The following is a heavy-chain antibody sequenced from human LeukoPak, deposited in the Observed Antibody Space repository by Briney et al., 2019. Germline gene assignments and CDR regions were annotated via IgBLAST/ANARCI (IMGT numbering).Heavy chain of an antibody. Sequence: SGTLSLTCTVSGDSINSLDLWSWVRQPPGKGLEWIGEMYLSGTTHSNPSVKSRVTILIDKSKNQFFLNLSSVTAADTAVYYCAGLVGRYSSGLYYYYFDYWGQGTLVTVSS. CDR1: GDSINSLDL. CDR3: AGLVGRYSSGLYYYYFDY. J-gene: IGHJ4*02. CDR2: MYLSGTT. V-gene: IGHV4-4*02. D-gene: IGHD3-22*01.